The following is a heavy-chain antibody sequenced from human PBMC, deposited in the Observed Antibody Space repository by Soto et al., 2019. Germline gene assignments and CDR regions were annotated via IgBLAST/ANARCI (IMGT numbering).Heavy chain of an antibody. V-gene: IGHV1-18*01. Sequence: QVQLVQSGAEVKKPGASVKVSCKASGYTFTSYGISWVRQAPGQGLEWMGWISAYNGNTNYAQKLQGRVTMTTDTSTRTAYMELSSLRSDDTVLYYCARFDGDYKNWFDPWGQGTLVTVSS. D-gene: IGHD4-17*01. J-gene: IGHJ5*02. CDR1: GYTFTSYG. CDR2: ISAYNGNT. CDR3: ARFDGDYKNWFDP.